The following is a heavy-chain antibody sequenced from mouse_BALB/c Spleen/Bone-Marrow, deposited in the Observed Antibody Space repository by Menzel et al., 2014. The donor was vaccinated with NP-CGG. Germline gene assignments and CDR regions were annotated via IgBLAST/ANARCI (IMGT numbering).Heavy chain of an antibody. J-gene: IGHJ4*01. V-gene: IGHV1S137*01. CDR3: ERRGSRDY. CDR1: GYTFTDYS. CDR2: ISTYYGDA. Sequence: QVQLQQSGAELVRPGVSVKISCKGSGYTFTDYSIHWVRQSHAKSLEWIGVISTYYGDANYNQKFKGKATMTVDKSSSTAYMELARLTSEVSAIFYCERRGSRDYGGRGPSATVPP.